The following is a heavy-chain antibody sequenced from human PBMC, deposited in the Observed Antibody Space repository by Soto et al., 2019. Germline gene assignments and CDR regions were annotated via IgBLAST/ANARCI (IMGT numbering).Heavy chain of an antibody. CDR1: GYTFTSYG. Sequence: ASVKVSCKASGYTFTSYGISWVRQAPGQGLEWMGWISAYNGNTNYAQKLQGRVTMTTDTSTSTAYMELRSLRSDDTAVYYCARGKEAGNYYYYYYMDVWGKGTTVTVSS. CDR2: ISAYNGNT. J-gene: IGHJ6*03. CDR3: ARGKEAGNYYYYYYMDV. V-gene: IGHV1-18*01.